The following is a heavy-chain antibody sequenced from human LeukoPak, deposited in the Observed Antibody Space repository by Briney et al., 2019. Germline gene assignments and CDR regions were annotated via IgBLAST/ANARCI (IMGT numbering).Heavy chain of an antibody. CDR2: IYYSGST. Sequence: SQTLSLTCTVSGGSIGSGDYYWTWIRQPPGKGLKWIGYIYYSGSTYYNPSLKSRVTISVNTSKNHFSLKLSSVTAADTAVYYCARSSLYRSSWYFDFWGQGTLVTVSS. D-gene: IGHD6-13*01. J-gene: IGHJ4*02. CDR3: ARSSLYRSSWYFDF. CDR1: GGSIGSGDYY. V-gene: IGHV4-30-4*08.